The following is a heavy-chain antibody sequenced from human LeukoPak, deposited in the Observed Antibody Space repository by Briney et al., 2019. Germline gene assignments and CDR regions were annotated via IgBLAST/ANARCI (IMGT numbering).Heavy chain of an antibody. J-gene: IGHJ4*02. Sequence: GGSLRLSCAASGFTFDDYPMHWVRQAPGEGLEWVSGISWNSVNIGYEDSVKGRFTISRDNAKNSLYLQMNSLRPEDTALYYCVKDRGLRNQWLQVTYDSWGQGILVTVSS. CDR2: ISWNSVNI. CDR3: VKDRGLRNQWLQVTYDS. D-gene: IGHD5-24*01. CDR1: GFTFDDYP. V-gene: IGHV3-9*01.